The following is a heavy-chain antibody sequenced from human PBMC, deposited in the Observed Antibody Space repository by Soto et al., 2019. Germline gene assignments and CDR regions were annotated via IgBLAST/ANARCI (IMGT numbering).Heavy chain of an antibody. V-gene: IGHV3-30*18. Sequence: QVQLVESGGGVVQPGKSLRLSCAAAGFAFSRDGMHWVRQAPGKGLEWVAVISFDGSDKYYADSVKGRFTISRDNSKNTVDLQMNSLRPEDTALYYCAKPKGADISFDSWGQGTLVTDSS. D-gene: IGHD3-9*01. CDR3: AKPKGADISFDS. CDR2: ISFDGSDK. CDR1: GFAFSRDG. J-gene: IGHJ4*02.